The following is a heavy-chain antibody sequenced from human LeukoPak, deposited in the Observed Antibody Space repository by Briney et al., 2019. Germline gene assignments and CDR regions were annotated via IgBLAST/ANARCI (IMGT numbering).Heavy chain of an antibody. J-gene: IGHJ3*02. CDR2: FDPEDGET. CDR3: ARRRYSSGWYKGAFDI. CDR1: GYTLTELS. Sequence: ASVKVSCKVSGYTLTELSMHWVRQAPGKGLEWMGGFDPEDGETIYAQKFQGRVTMTRDMSTSTVYMELSSLRSEDTAVYYCARRRYSSGWYKGAFDIWGQGTMVTVSS. D-gene: IGHD6-19*01. V-gene: IGHV1-24*01.